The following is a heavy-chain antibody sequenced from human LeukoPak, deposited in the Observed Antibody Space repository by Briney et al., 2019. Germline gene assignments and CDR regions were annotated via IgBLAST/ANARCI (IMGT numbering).Heavy chain of an antibody. CDR1: GFTFSSCW. V-gene: IGHV3-74*01. J-gene: IGHJ3*02. D-gene: IGHD3-3*01. Sequence: GGSLRLSCAASGFTFSSCWMHWVRQAPGKGLVWVSRINSDGSSTSYADSVKGRFTISRDNAKNTLYLQMNSLRAEDTAVYYCASVVGGYYPPVEGFDMWGQGTIVTVSS. CDR3: ASVVGGYYPPVEGFDM. CDR2: INSDGSST.